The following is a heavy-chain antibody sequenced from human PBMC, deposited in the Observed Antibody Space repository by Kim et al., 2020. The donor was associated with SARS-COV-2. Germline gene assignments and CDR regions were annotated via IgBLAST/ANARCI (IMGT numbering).Heavy chain of an antibody. D-gene: IGHD6-13*01. CDR3: ARLDSSSWYPTY. Sequence: GESLKISCKGSGYSFTSYWISWVRQMPGKGLEWMGRIDPSDSYTNYSPSFQGHLTISADKSISTAYLQWSSLKASDTAMYYCARLDSSSWYPTYWGQGTLVTVSS. CDR2: IDPSDSYT. CDR1: GYSFTSYW. V-gene: IGHV5-10-1*01. J-gene: IGHJ4*02.